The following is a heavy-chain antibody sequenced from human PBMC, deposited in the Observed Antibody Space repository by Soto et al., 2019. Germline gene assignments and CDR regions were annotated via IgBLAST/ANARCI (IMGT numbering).Heavy chain of an antibody. CDR1: GYTFTSHG. CDR3: ARDLLYSTRSTVRFDI. Sequence: VQLVQSGVEVKKPGASVKVSCKASGYTFTSHGISWVRQAPGQGLEWMGWINTYNGNTNYAQKVQGRVTMTTETCTSTAYMELRSLRSDDTAVYYCARDLLYSTRSTVRFDIWGQGTMLTVSS. V-gene: IGHV1-18*01. CDR2: INTYNGNT. J-gene: IGHJ3*02. D-gene: IGHD6-13*01.